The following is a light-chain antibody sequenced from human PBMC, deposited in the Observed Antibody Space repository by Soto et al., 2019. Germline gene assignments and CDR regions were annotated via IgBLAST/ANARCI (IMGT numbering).Light chain of an antibody. CDR3: SAYAGSNTFV. CDR2: EVS. CDR1: SSDVGSYKF. J-gene: IGLJ1*01. V-gene: IGLV2-8*01. Sequence: QSALTQPPSASGSPGQSVTISCTGTSSDVGSYKFVSWYQQHPGKAPKLMMYEVSKRPSGVPDRFSGSKSGNTASLTVSGLQAEDEADYYCSAYAGSNTFVFGTGTQLTVL.